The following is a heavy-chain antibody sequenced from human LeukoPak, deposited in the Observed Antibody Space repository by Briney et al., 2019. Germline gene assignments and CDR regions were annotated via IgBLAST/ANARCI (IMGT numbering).Heavy chain of an antibody. D-gene: IGHD1-1*01. V-gene: IGHV3-48*04. CDR2: IVGSSSNI. CDR1: GFSFSTYS. CDR3: ATDSPETAAFDY. J-gene: IGHJ4*02. Sequence: GGSLRLSCTASGFSFSTYSMNWVRQAPGKGLEWVSYIVGSSSNIYYADSVRGRFTISRDNAKNSLYLQRDSLRAEDTAVYYGATDSPETAAFDYWGQGTLVTVSS.